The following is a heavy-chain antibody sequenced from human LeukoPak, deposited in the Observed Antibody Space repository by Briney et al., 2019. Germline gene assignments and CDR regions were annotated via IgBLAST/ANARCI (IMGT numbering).Heavy chain of an antibody. D-gene: IGHD5-12*01. Sequence: EASVSVCFTASGGTFSIYAISWVRQAPGQGRERMGGIIPIFGTANYAQKFQGRVTITTDESTSTAYMELSSLRSEDTAVYYCARTVVATQGFDYWGQGTLVTVSS. J-gene: IGHJ4*02. CDR2: IIPIFGTA. V-gene: IGHV1-69*05. CDR3: ARTVVATQGFDY. CDR1: GGTFSIYA.